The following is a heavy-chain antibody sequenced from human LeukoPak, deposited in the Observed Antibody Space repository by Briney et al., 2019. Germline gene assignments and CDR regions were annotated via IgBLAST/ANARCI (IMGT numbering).Heavy chain of an antibody. D-gene: IGHD3-22*01. CDR3: ARGLVHDTSGYYSDY. J-gene: IGHJ4*02. Sequence: GGSLRLSCAASGFTFNAFWMHWVRQAPGKGLVWVSRINSDGSSIAYADSVKGRFTISRDNAKNTPYLQMNSLKAEDAAVYYCARGLVHDTSGYYSDYWGQGTLVTVFS. CDR1: GFTFNAFW. CDR2: INSDGSSI. V-gene: IGHV3-74*01.